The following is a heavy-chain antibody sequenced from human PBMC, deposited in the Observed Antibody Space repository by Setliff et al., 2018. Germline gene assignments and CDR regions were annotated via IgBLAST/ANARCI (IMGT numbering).Heavy chain of an antibody. D-gene: IGHD2-2*01. CDR3: VRGSYQFDP. CDR1: DDSMNSGAYY. CDR2: ISYSATT. V-gene: IGHV4-31*03. Sequence: SETLSLTCIVSDDSMNSGAYYWSWIRQHPGQGLEWIGYISYSATTSYNPSLKSRISISMHTSRDQLSLQLTAVTAADTAMYYCVRGSYQFDPWGQGTLVTVSS. J-gene: IGHJ5*02.